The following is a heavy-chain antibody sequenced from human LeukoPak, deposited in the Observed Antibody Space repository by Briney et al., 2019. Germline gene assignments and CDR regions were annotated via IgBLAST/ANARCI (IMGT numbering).Heavy chain of an antibody. CDR1: GFTFSSHA. D-gene: IGHD6-19*01. Sequence: GGSLRLXCAASGFTFSSHAMSWVRQAPGKGLEWVSAISGRGGSTYHADSVKGRFIISRDNSKNTLYLQMNSLRAEDTAVYYCAKDFSSGWCIDDWGQGTLVTVSS. CDR3: AKDFSSGWCIDD. CDR2: ISGRGGST. V-gene: IGHV3-23*01. J-gene: IGHJ4*02.